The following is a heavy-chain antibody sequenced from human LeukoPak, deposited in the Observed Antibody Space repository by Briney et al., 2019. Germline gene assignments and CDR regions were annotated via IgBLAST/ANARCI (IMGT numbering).Heavy chain of an antibody. J-gene: IGHJ4*02. V-gene: IGHV1-2*02. CDR1: GYTFTGYY. CDR3: ARDGPAQMVDLDY. Sequence: ASVEVSCKASGYTFTGYYMHWVRQAPGQGLEWMGWINPNSGGTNYAQKFQGRVTMTRDTSISTAYMELRRLRPDDTAVYFCARDGPAQMVDLDYWGQGTLVTVSS. D-gene: IGHD3-10*01. CDR2: INPNSGGT.